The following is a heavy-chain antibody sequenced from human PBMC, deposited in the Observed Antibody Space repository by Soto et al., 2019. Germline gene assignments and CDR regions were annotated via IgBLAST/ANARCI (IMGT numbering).Heavy chain of an antibody. V-gene: IGHV1-8*01. Sequence: ASVEVSCKASESTFMNCDISWVRQATGQGLEWMGWMNPNSGNTGYALKFQGRVSMTRNTSIYTVYLELSSLASDDTAVYYCVRMASSGTLNWFDPWGQGTLVTVSS. CDR2: MNPNSGNT. CDR3: VRMASSGTLNWFDP. J-gene: IGHJ5*02. D-gene: IGHD1-1*01. CDR1: ESTFMNCD.